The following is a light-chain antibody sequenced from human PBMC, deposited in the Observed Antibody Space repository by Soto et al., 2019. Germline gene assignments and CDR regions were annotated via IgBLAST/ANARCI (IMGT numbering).Light chain of an antibody. CDR3: LQGRHWPLT. V-gene: IGKV2-30*01. CDR2: KVS. Sequence: DVVMTQSPLSLPVTLGQPASISCRTSQSLVYSDGNTYVNWFPQRPGQSPRRLIYKVSNRDSGVPDRLSGSGSATDFTQKISRVEDEDVGVYYCLQGRHWPLTFGQGTKVEIK. CDR1: QSLVYSDGNTY. J-gene: IGKJ2*01.